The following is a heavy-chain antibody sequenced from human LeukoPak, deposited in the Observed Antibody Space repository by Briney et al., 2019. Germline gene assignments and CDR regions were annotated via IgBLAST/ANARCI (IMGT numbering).Heavy chain of an antibody. Sequence: PSETLSLTCTVSGGSVSSGSYYWSWIRQPPGKGLEWIGYIYYSGSTNYNPSLKSRVTISVDTSKNQFSLKLSSVTAADTAVYYCAREVIAVAGPPYFDYWGQGTLVTVSS. CDR3: AREVIAVAGPPYFDY. CDR2: IYYSGST. D-gene: IGHD6-19*01. J-gene: IGHJ4*02. CDR1: GGSVSSGSYY. V-gene: IGHV4-61*01.